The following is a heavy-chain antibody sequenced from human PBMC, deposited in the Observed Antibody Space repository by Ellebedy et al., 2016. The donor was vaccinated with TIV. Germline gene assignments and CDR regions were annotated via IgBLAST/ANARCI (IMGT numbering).Heavy chain of an antibody. CDR2: IIPIFGTA. V-gene: IGHV1-69*06. J-gene: IGHJ3*02. D-gene: IGHD2-21*02. Sequence: SVKVSCXASGGTFSSYAISWVRQAPGQGLEWMGGIIPIFGTANYAQKFQGRVTITADKSTSTAYMELSSLRSEDTAVYYCARDGVVVTPTDAFDIWGQGTMVTVSS. CDR1: GGTFSSYA. CDR3: ARDGVVVTPTDAFDI.